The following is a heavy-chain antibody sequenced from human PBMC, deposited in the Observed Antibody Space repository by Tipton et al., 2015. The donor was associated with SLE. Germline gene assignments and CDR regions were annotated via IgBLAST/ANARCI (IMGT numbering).Heavy chain of an antibody. J-gene: IGHJ4*02. V-gene: IGHV3-23*01. CDR2: ISGSGGST. D-gene: IGHD2-21*01. Sequence: SLRLSCAASGFTFSSYAMSWVRQAPGKGLEWVSAISGSGGSTYYADSVKGRFTISRDNSKNTLYLQMNSLRAEDTAVYYCARAYCGGDCYSYYFDYWGQGTLVTVSS. CDR3: ARAYCGGDCYSYYFDY. CDR1: GFTFSSYA.